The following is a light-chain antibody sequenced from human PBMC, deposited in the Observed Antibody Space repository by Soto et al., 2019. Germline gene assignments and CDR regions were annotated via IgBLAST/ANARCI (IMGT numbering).Light chain of an antibody. CDR1: SSDVGGYTY. Sequence: QSALTQPASGSGSPGQSITISCTGTSSDVGGYTYVSWYQQHPGKAPKLMIYDVSNRPSGVSNRFSGSKSGNTASLTISGLQAEDEADYYCSSYTSSSTLYVVFGGGTKLTVL. CDR3: SSYTSSSTLYVV. CDR2: DVS. J-gene: IGLJ2*01. V-gene: IGLV2-14*01.